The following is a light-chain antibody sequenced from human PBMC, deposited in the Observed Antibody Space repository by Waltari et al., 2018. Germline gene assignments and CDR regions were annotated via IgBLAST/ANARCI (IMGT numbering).Light chain of an antibody. J-gene: IGKJ2*01. CDR2: GAS. V-gene: IGKV3-15*01. Sequence: EIVMTQSPATLSVSPGERATLTCRASQSVSSNLAWYQQKPGQAPRLLIYGASTRATGIPARFSGSGSGTEFTLTISSMQSEDFAVYYCQQYNNWPPVTFGQGTKLEIK. CDR3: QQYNNWPPVT. CDR1: QSVSSN.